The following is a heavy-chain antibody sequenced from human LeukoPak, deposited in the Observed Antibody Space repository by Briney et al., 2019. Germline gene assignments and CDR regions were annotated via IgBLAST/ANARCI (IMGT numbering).Heavy chain of an antibody. CDR1: GGSISSSSYY. Sequence: PSETLSLTCTISGGSISSSSYYWGWIRQPPGKGLEWIGSSSYSGSTYYNPSLKSRVTISVDTSKNQFSLKLSSVTAAGTAVYYCARLWRYDFWSGHPPNFDYWGQGTLVTVSS. CDR3: ARLWRYDFWSGHPPNFDY. V-gene: IGHV4-39*01. CDR2: SSYSGST. D-gene: IGHD3-3*01. J-gene: IGHJ4*02.